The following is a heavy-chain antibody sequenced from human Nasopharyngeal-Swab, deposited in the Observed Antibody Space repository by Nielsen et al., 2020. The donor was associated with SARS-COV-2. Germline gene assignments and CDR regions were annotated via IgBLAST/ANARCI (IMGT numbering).Heavy chain of an antibody. CDR2: IYHSGST. J-gene: IGHJ3*02. D-gene: IGHD2-21*01. CDR3: ARHILGGPTAFDI. V-gene: IGHV4-4*02. Sequence: WIRQPPGKGLEWIGEIYHSGSTNYNPSLTSRVTISVDKSKNQFSLKLRSVTAADTAVFYCARHILGGPTAFDIWGQGTVVTVSS.